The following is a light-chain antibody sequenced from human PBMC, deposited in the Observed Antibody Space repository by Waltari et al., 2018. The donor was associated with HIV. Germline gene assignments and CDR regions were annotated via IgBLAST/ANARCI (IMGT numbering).Light chain of an antibody. J-gene: IGKJ3*01. V-gene: IGKV2-28*01. CDR3: VQALETPT. CDR2: LGF. CDR1: QSLRHSNGYNY. Sequence: DIVMTQSPLSLPVTPGEPASITCRSSQSLRHSNGYNYLDRYLQKPGQSPQLLIYLGFNRASRVPDRFSGSGSGTDFTLKISRVEAEDVGVYYCVQALETPTFGPGTKVDI.